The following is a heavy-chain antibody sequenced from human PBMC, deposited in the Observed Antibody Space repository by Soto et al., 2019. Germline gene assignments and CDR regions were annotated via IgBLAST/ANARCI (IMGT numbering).Heavy chain of an antibody. CDR2: INGDGSST. V-gene: IGHV3-74*01. D-gene: IGHD2-15*01. CDR3: ARGTGGFAP. J-gene: IGHJ5*02. Sequence: EVQLVESGGGLVQPGGSLRLSCAASGFTFSTYWMHWVRQVPGKGLVWVSHINGDGSSTSYADSVRGRFSISRDNAKNTVDLHMNSLRAADTAVYYCARGTGGFAPWGQGTLVTVSS. CDR1: GFTFSTYW.